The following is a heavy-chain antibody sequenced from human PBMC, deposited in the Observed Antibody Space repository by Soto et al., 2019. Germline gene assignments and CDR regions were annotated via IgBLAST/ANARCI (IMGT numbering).Heavy chain of an antibody. D-gene: IGHD6-19*01. CDR2: IINSGDIK. J-gene: IGHJ4*02. Sequence: GGSLRLSCVASGFTFTNYAMTWVRQAPGKGLEWVSGIINSGDIKEYIDSVRGRFTISRDNSKNTLYLQMNSLRVEDTALYYCAKGEHGRGWPYWGQGSLVTVSS. CDR1: GFTFTNYA. V-gene: IGHV3-23*01. CDR3: AKGEHGRGWPY.